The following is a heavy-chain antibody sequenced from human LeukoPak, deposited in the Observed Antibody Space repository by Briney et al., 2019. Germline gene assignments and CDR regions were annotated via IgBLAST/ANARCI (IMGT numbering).Heavy chain of an antibody. J-gene: IGHJ3*02. CDR3: ANSMGATIKSWFAFDI. CDR1: GGSISSSSYY. D-gene: IGHD1-26*01. Sequence: SETLSLTCTVSGGSISSSSYYWRWTRRPAGKGLEWIGRIYTSGSTNYNPSLKSRVTISVDTSKNQFSLKLSSVTAADTAVYYCANSMGATIKSWFAFDIWGQGTMVTVSS. V-gene: IGHV4-61*02. CDR2: IYTSGST.